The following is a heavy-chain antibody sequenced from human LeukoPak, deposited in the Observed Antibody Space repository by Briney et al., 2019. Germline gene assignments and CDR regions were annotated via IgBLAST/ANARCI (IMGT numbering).Heavy chain of an antibody. CDR3: AKDMRGYSYGGLDY. D-gene: IGHD5-18*01. V-gene: IGHV3-9*01. J-gene: IGHJ4*02. CDR1: GFTFDDYA. Sequence: GGSLRLSCAASGFTFDDYAVHWVRQAPGKGLEWVSGISWNSGSIGYADSVKGRFTISRDNAKNSLYLQMNSLRAEDTALYYCAKDMRGYSYGGLDYWGQGTLVTVSS. CDR2: ISWNSGSI.